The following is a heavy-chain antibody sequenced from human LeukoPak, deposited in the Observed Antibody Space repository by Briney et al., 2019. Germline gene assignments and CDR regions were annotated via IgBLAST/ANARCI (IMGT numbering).Heavy chain of an antibody. Sequence: SETLSLTCSVSGVSIRNSNYFWACIRQPPGKGREWIGVICYTGSSYYNPSLKSRITISVDTHNNHFSLKLISVTAADTAVYYCARDLLRGVTGSWFEAFDIWGQGTMVTVSS. CDR2: ICYTGSS. J-gene: IGHJ3*02. D-gene: IGHD3-10*01. CDR3: ARDLLRGVTGSWFEAFDI. CDR1: GVSIRNSNYF. V-gene: IGHV4-39*07.